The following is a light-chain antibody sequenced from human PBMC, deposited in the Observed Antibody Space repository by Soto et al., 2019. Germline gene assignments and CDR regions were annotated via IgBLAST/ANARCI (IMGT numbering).Light chain of an antibody. CDR1: QSISGRY. J-gene: IGKJ1*01. V-gene: IGKV3D-20*02. CDR2: DAS. Sequence: ETVLTQSPGTLSLSPGERASLSCRASQSISGRYLAWYQQKPGQAPRLLIYDASSRATGIPDRFSGSGSGTDFILTISRLEPEDFATYYCQQSYSVPWTFGQGTKVGIK. CDR3: QQSYSVPWT.